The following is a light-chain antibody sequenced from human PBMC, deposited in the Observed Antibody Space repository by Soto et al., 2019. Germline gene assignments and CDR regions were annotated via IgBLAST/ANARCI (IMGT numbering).Light chain of an antibody. CDR1: QSISSGN. J-gene: IGKJ3*01. V-gene: IGKV3-20*01. Sequence: VLLTQSRGTLSLSPGEIATLSCRSSQSISSGNLAWYQQKPGQAPRLLVYGASSRATGIPDRFSGSGSGTDFTLTISTLEPEDVAVYYCQQYGSSPPVTFGPGTKVDIK. CDR3: QQYGSSPPVT. CDR2: GAS.